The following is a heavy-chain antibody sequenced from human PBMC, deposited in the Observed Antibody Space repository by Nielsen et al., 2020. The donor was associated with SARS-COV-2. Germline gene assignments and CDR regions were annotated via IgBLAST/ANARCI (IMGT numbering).Heavy chain of an antibody. D-gene: IGHD1-26*01. Sequence: SETLSLTCTVSGGSVSSGSYYWSWIRQPPGKGLEWIGYIYYSGSTNYNPSLKSRVTISVDTSKNQFSLKLSSVTAADTAVYYCARIRGSYDAFDIWGQGTMVTVSS. CDR2: IYYSGST. CDR1: GGSVSSGSYY. CDR3: ARIRGSYDAFDI. V-gene: IGHV4-61*01. J-gene: IGHJ3*02.